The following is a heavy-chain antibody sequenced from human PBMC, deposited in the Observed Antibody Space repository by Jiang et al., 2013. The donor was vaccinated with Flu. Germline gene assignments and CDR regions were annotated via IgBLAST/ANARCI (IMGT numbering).Heavy chain of an antibody. J-gene: IGHJ6*04. CDR3: AITRVVPAAINYYYGMDV. V-gene: IGHV3-23*01. Sequence: VQLLESGGGLVQPGGSLRLSCAASGFTFSSYAMSWVRQAPGKGLEWVSAISGSGGSTYYADSVKGRFTISRDNSKNTLYLQMNSLRAEDTAVYYCAITRVVPAAINYYYGMDVWGKGTTVTVSS. D-gene: IGHD2-2*01. CDR1: GFTFSSYA. CDR2: ISGSGGST.